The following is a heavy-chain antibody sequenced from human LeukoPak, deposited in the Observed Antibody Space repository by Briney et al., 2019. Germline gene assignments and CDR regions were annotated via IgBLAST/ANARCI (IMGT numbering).Heavy chain of an antibody. CDR1: GGTFSSYA. V-gene: IGHV1-69*06. Sequence: SVKVSCKASGGTFSSYAISWVRQAPGQGLEWMGGIIPIFGTANYAQKFQGRVTITADKSTSTAYMELSSLRSEDTAMYYCARGVLRFFPNWFDPWGQGTLVTVSS. D-gene: IGHD3-3*01. CDR3: ARGVLRFFPNWFDP. J-gene: IGHJ5*02. CDR2: IIPIFGTA.